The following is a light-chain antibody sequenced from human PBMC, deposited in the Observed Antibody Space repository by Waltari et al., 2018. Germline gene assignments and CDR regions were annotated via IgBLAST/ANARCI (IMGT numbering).Light chain of an antibody. V-gene: IGKV3D-15*01. CDR3: QQCNDWPRT. J-gene: IGKJ1*01. Sequence: EIVMTQSPAILSVSPGERATLSCRASQRVSNNLAWYQQKPGQAPRLLIYGASTRATGVPARFSGSGSGTEFTLTISSLQSEDFAVYYCQQCNDWPRTFGQGTKVEIK. CDR2: GAS. CDR1: QRVSNN.